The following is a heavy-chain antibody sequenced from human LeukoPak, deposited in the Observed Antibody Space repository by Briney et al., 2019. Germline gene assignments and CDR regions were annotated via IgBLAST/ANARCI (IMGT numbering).Heavy chain of an antibody. V-gene: IGHV4-39*07. J-gene: IGHJ4*02. CDR1: GGSISSSSYY. D-gene: IGHD3-22*01. CDR3: ARAPSMYYYDSSGYSYFDY. Sequence: PSETLSLTCTVSGGSISSSSYYWGWIRQPPGKGLEWIGSIYYSGSTYYNPSLKSRVTISVDTSKNQFSLKLSSVTAADTAVYYCARAPSMYYYDSSGYSYFDYWGQGTLVTVSS. CDR2: IYYSGST.